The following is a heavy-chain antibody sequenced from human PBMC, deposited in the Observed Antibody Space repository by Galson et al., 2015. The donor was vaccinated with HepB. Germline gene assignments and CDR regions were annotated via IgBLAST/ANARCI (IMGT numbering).Heavy chain of an antibody. Sequence: SVMVSCKASGYTFTSYGISWVRQAPGQGLEWMGWISAYNGNTNYAQKLQGRVTMTTDTSTSTAYMELRSLRSDDTAVYYCARDNKSTRPFDYWGQGTLVTVSS. V-gene: IGHV1-18*01. CDR1: GYTFTSYG. D-gene: IGHD2-2*01. CDR3: ARDNKSTRPFDY. J-gene: IGHJ4*02. CDR2: ISAYNGNT.